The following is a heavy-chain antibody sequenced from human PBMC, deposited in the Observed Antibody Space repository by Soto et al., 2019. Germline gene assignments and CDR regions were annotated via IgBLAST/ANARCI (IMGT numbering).Heavy chain of an antibody. D-gene: IGHD2-15*01. J-gene: IGHJ4*02. CDR2: ISYSGST. CDR1: GGSISSSSYY. CDR3: AIRDSSPHYRY. V-gene: IGHV4-39*01. Sequence: QLQLQESGPGLVKPSETLSLTCTVSGGSISSSSYYWGWFRQPPGKGLEWIGTISYSGSTYYNPSLTRPVIIALNTSKTPFCRKLRSVTAADTAVYYCAIRDSSPHYRYWGQGTLVTVSS.